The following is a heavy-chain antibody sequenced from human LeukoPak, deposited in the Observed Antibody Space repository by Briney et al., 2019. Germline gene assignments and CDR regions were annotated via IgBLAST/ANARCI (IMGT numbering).Heavy chain of an antibody. D-gene: IGHD6-13*01. V-gene: IGHV1-2*02. J-gene: IGHJ6*02. Sequence: ASVKVSCKASGYTFTGYYMHWVRQAPGQGLEWMGWINPNSGGTNYAQKFQGRVTMTRDTSISTAYMELCRLRSDDTAVYYCARDFSAAGSIYYGMDVWGQGTTVTVSS. CDR1: GYTFTGYY. CDR2: INPNSGGT. CDR3: ARDFSAAGSIYYGMDV.